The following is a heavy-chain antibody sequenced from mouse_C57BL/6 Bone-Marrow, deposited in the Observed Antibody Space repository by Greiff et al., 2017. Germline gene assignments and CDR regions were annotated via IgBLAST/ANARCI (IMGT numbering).Heavy chain of an antibody. CDR3: ARQRTIVTTRYFDV. CDR1: EYEFPSHD. V-gene: IGHV5-2*01. J-gene: IGHJ1*03. CDR2: INSDGGST. Sequence: EVQLVESGGGLVQPGESLKLSCESNEYEFPSHDMSWVRKTPEKRLELVAAINSDGGSTYYPDTMERRFIISRDNTKKTLYLQMSSLRSEDSALYYCARQRTIVTTRYFDVWGTGTTVTVSS. D-gene: IGHD2-5*01.